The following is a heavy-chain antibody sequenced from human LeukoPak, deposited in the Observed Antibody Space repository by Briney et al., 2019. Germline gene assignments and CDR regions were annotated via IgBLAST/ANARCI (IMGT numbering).Heavy chain of an antibody. D-gene: IGHD2-2*01. CDR3: AREFPQVGFDY. Sequence: GASVKVSCKASGYIFTSYGISWVRQAPGQGLEWMGWISAYNGSTNYAQKLQGRVTMTTDTSTSTAYMELRSLRSDDTAVYYCAREFPQVGFDYWGQGTLVTVSS. CDR1: GYIFTSYG. J-gene: IGHJ4*02. CDR2: ISAYNGST. V-gene: IGHV1-18*01.